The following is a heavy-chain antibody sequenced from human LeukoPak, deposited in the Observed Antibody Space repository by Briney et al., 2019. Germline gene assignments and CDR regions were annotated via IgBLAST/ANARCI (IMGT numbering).Heavy chain of an antibody. Sequence: GGSLRLSCAASGFTFSNYAMSWVRQGPGKGLEWVSGISGSGTNTYYADSVKGRFTISRDNSKNTLYLQMNSLRAEDTAVYYCAKDEIWSPATPFDYWGQGTLVTVSS. D-gene: IGHD3-3*01. CDR3: AKDEIWSPATPFDY. V-gene: IGHV3-23*01. J-gene: IGHJ4*02. CDR2: ISGSGTNT. CDR1: GFTFSNYA.